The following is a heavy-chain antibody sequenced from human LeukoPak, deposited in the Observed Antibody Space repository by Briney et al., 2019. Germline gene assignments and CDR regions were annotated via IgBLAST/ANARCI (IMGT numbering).Heavy chain of an antibody. J-gene: IGHJ6*02. CDR1: GGSISSYY. Sequence: SETLSLTCTVSGGSISSYYWSWIRQPAGKGLEWIGRIYTSGSTNYNPSLKSRVTMSVDTSKNQFSLKLSSVTAADTAVYYCAGGVGEYSSSWYNVYYYGMDVWGQGTTVTVSS. V-gene: IGHV4-4*07. CDR3: AGGVGEYSSSWYNVYYYGMDV. D-gene: IGHD6-13*01. CDR2: IYTSGST.